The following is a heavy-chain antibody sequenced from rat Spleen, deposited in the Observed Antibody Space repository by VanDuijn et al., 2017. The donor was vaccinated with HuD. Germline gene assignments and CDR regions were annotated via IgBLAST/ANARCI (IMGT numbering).Heavy chain of an antibody. CDR3: TTVSTIYYDGYYPFDY. V-gene: IGHV5-20*01. CDR1: GFTFSDYY. J-gene: IGHJ2*01. D-gene: IGHD1-12*03. Sequence: EVQLVESDGGLVQPGRSLKLSCAASGFTFSDYYMAWVRQAPTKGLEWVATISYGDSSGHSSTYYRDAVKGRFTISRDNAKSTLSLQMNSLRSEDTATYYCTTVSTIYYDGYYPFDYWGQGVMVTVSS. CDR2: ISYGDSSGHSST.